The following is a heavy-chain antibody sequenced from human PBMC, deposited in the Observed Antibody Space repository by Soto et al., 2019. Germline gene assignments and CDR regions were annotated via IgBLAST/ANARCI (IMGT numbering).Heavy chain of an antibody. CDR2: IYNSGIT. V-gene: IGHV4-30-4*01. Sequence: SETLSLTCTVSGGAISTGGYSWSWVRQSPGKGLEWIGHIYNSGITYYNPSLKSRVVISIDTSRNQFSLRLNSLTAADRAVYFCARGVTVFGLVSRFWFDPWGQGTVVTVSS. J-gene: IGHJ5*02. D-gene: IGHD3-3*01. CDR1: GGAISTGGYS. CDR3: ARGVTVFGLVSRFWFDP.